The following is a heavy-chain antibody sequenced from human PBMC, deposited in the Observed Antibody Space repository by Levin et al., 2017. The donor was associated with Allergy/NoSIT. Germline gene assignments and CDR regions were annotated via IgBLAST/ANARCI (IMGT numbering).Heavy chain of an antibody. J-gene: IGHJ5*02. CDR1: GFNFNLYV. CDR3: ARVFYFDSSGYYDP. CDR2: ISGHNGKT. V-gene: IGHV1-18*01. D-gene: IGHD3-22*01. Sequence: GESLKISCKTSGFNFNLYVIIWVRQAPGQGLEWMGWISGHNGKTDYAQKFQGRVSMTTDTSTSTAYMELRNLRSDDTAMFYCARVFYFDSSGYYDPWGQGTLVTVSS.